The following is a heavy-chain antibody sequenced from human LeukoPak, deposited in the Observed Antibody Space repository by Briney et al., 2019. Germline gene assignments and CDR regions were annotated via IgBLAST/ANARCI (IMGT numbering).Heavy chain of an antibody. J-gene: IGHJ5*01. CDR2: INEDGSSI. V-gene: IGHV3-74*01. D-gene: IGHD6-19*01. Sequence: GGSLRLSCAASGFTVSSHWMHWVPQVPGKGLVWVARINEDGSSIIYADSVKGRFAISSDIAENTIYLLMNSLRVEDTAIYYCIRSSGWPDSWGQGTLVTVSS. CDR1: GFTVSSHW. CDR3: IRSSGWPDS.